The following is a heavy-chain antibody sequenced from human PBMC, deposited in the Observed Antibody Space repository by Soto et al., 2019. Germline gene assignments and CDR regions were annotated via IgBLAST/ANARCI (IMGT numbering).Heavy chain of an antibody. Sequence: EVQLVESGGGLVQPGGSLKLSCAASGFTFSDFTIHWVRQASGKGREWLGRTRNRGHGYATEYAASVKGRFTISRDNSKNTAYLQMNSLKTDDTAVYYCTRHDPSGHSDYWGQGTLGTVST. J-gene: IGHJ4*02. CDR1: GFTFSDFT. V-gene: IGHV3-73*02. CDR2: TRNRGHGYAT. CDR3: TRHDPSGHSDY.